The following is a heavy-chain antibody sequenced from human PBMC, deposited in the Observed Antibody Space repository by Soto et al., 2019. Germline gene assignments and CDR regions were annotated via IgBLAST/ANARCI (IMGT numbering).Heavy chain of an antibody. Sequence: GGSLRLSCAASGFTFSSYWMHWVRQAPGKGLVWVSRINSDGSSTSYADSVKGRFTISRDNAKNTLYLQMNSLRAEDTAVYYCARADILTGYLSKWFQYYFDYWGQGTLVTVSS. CDR3: ARADILTGYLSKWFQYYFDY. D-gene: IGHD3-9*01. V-gene: IGHV3-74*01. J-gene: IGHJ4*02. CDR1: GFTFSSYW. CDR2: INSDGSST.